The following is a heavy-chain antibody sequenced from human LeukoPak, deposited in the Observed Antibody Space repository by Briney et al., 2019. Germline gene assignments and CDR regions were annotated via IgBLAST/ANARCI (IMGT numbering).Heavy chain of an antibody. V-gene: IGHV5-51*01. CDR2: IYPGDSDT. Sequence: ESLKISCKGSGYIFTTYWIDGLRQMPGKGLDGLGIIYPGDSDTRYSPSFQGHVTISADSSSSTAYLQWSSLKTSDTAIYYCASRKKGMATAGFDYWGQGTLVTASS. CDR1: GYIFTTYW. D-gene: IGHD5-24*01. J-gene: IGHJ4*02. CDR3: ASRKKGMATAGFDY.